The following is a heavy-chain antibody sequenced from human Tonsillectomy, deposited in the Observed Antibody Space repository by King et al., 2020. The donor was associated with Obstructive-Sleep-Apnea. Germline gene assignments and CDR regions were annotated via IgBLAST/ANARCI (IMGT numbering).Heavy chain of an antibody. V-gene: IGHV3-72*01. Sequence: EVQLVESGGGLVQPGGSLRLSCAASGFTFSDHYMDWVRQAPGKGLEWVGRTRNKANSYTTEYAASVKGRFTISRDDSKNSLYLQMNSLKTEDTAVYYCARVGYYDSSGYYRMLDYWGQVTLVTVSS. CDR3: ARVGYYDSSGYYRMLDY. CDR1: GFTFSDHY. CDR2: TRNKANSYTT. D-gene: IGHD3-22*01. J-gene: IGHJ4*02.